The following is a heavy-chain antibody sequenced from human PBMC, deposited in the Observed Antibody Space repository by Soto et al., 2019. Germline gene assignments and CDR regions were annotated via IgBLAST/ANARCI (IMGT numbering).Heavy chain of an antibody. CDR2: ISGSGGTT. CDR3: AKQKALPDIYYYGMDV. V-gene: IGHV3-23*01. CDR1: GFTLRSYA. J-gene: IGHJ6*02. D-gene: IGHD2-15*01. Sequence: GGSLRLSCAASGFTLRSYAMNWVRQAPGKGLEWVSAISGSGGTTHYADSVKGRFTISRDNSKNTLYLQMNSLRAEDTAVYYCAKQKALPDIYYYGMDVWGQGTTVTVSS.